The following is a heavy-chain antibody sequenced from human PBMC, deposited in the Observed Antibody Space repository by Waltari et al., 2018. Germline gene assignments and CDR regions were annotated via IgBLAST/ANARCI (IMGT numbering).Heavy chain of an antibody. CDR3: ATKRESSASDFDY. D-gene: IGHD6-19*01. J-gene: IGHJ4*02. CDR1: GGSSSSSSYY. V-gene: IGHV4-39*01. CDR2: IYYSGST. Sequence: QLQLQESGPGLVKPSETLSFTCTVSGGSSSSSSYYWCWIRPPPGKGLEWIGSIYYSGSTYYNPSLKSRVTISVDTSKNQFSLKLSSVTAADTAVYYCATKRESSASDFDYWGQGTLVTVSS.